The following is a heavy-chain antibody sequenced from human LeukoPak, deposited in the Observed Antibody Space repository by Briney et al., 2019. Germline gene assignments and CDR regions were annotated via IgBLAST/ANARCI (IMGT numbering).Heavy chain of an antibody. CDR1: GFTFSDYY. CDR3: ARGQWLGPQYYFDH. V-gene: IGHV3-11*04. CDR2: ISSSGSTI. Sequence: GGSLRLSCAASGFTFSDYYMSWIRQAPGKGLEWVSYISSSGSTIYYADSVKGRFTFSRDNAKNSLYLQMNSLRAEDTAVYYCARGQWLGPQYYFDHWGQGTLVTVSS. D-gene: IGHD6-19*01. J-gene: IGHJ4*02.